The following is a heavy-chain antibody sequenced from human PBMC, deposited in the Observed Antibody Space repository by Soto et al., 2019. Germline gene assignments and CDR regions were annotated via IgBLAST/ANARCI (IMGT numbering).Heavy chain of an antibody. D-gene: IGHD4-4*01. Sequence: PGGSLRLSCAASGFTFSNYWMSWVRQAPGKGLEWVTNIKQDGSEKYYVDSVKGRFTVSRDNAQNSLYLQMNSLRAEDTAVYYCARAMTTVIKYGMDVWGQGTTVTVSS. V-gene: IGHV3-7*05. CDR1: GFTFSNYW. CDR2: IKQDGSEK. CDR3: ARAMTTVIKYGMDV. J-gene: IGHJ6*02.